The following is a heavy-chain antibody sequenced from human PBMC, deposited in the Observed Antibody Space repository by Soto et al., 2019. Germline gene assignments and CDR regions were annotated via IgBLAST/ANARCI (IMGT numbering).Heavy chain of an antibody. CDR2: IIPIFGTA. CDR1: GGTFSSYA. V-gene: IGHV1-69*13. CDR3: ARGEGPGITIFGGDRYGMDV. J-gene: IGHJ6*02. Sequence: GASVKVSCKASGGTFSSYAISWVRQAPGQGLEWMGGIIPIFGTANYAQKFQGRVTITADESTSTAYMELSSLRSEDTAVYYCARGEGPGITIFGGDRYGMDVWGQGTTVTVSS. D-gene: IGHD3-3*01.